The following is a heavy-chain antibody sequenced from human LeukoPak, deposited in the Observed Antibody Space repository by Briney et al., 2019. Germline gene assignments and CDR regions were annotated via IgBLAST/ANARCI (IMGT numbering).Heavy chain of an antibody. CDR2: ISSSSNFI. Sequence: GGSLRLSCAASGFTFSSYSMNWVRQAPGKGLEWVSSISSSSNFIYYADSVKGRFTISRDNAKNSLYLQMNSLRAEDTAVYYCARAISDYDASDIWGQGTMVIVSS. D-gene: IGHD4-17*01. J-gene: IGHJ3*02. V-gene: IGHV3-21*01. CDR1: GFTFSSYS. CDR3: ARAISDYDASDI.